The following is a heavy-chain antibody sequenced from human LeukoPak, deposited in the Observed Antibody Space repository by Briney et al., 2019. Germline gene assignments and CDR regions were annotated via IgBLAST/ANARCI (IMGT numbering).Heavy chain of an antibody. CDR1: GFTFSDYY. J-gene: IGHJ4*02. Sequence: GESLRLSCAASGFTFSDYYMNWLRQAPGKGLEWVSSISRGGNYIYYAESVTGRFTISRDNAKNALYLQMNSLRAEDRAVYYCARDQYLDYRGQGTLVTVSS. V-gene: IGHV3-11*01. CDR3: ARDQYLDY. CDR2: ISRGGNYI.